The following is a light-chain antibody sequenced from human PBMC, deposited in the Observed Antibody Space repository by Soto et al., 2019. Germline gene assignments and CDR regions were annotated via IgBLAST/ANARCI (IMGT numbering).Light chain of an antibody. Sequence: EIVMTQSPATLSVSPGERVTLSCRASQSVSSNLAWYQQKPGQAPRLLIYGASTRATGIPARFSGSGSGTEFTLTIRSLQSADFAVYYCQQYHNWPPLTFGGGTKVEIK. CDR3: QQYHNWPPLT. CDR1: QSVSSN. CDR2: GAS. J-gene: IGKJ4*01. V-gene: IGKV3-15*01.